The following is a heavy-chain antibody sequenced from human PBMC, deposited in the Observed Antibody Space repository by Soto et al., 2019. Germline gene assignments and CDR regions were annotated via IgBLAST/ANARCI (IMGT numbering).Heavy chain of an antibody. Sequence: SETLSLTCTVSGGSISSGGYYWSWIRQHPGKGLEWIGYIYYSGSTYYNPSLKSRVTISVDTSKNQFSLKLSSVTAADTAVYYCARYVLGRFHDYWGQGTLVTVSS. CDR1: GGSISSGGYY. J-gene: IGHJ4*02. CDR2: IYYSGST. CDR3: ARYVLGRFHDY. D-gene: IGHD2-15*01. V-gene: IGHV4-31*03.